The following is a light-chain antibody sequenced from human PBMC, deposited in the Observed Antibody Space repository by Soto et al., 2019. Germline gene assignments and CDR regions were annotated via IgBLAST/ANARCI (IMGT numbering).Light chain of an antibody. V-gene: IGLV1-40*01. CDR2: GDS. CDR3: LSCDSDMSSPPYV. Sequence: QSVLTQPPSVSGAPGQKVTISCTGSSSNIGAGRDVHWYQQLPGTAPRLLIYGDSNRPTGVPDRFSGSKSGASASLAITGLQAEDEAEYDCLSCDSDMSSPPYVFGTGTKVTVL. CDR1: SSNIGAGRD. J-gene: IGLJ1*01.